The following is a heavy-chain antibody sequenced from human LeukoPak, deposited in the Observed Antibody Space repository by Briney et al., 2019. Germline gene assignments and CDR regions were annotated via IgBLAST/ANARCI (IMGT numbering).Heavy chain of an antibody. Sequence: SCKVSGYTLTELSMHWVRQAPGKGLEYVSGISTNGGSTYYADSVKGRFTISRDNSKNTLYLQMSTLRAEDTAVYYCVTELGIGGFDIWGQGTMVTVSS. CDR1: GYTLTELS. V-gene: IGHV3-64D*06. D-gene: IGHD7-27*01. J-gene: IGHJ3*02. CDR3: VTELGIGGFDI. CDR2: ISTNGGST.